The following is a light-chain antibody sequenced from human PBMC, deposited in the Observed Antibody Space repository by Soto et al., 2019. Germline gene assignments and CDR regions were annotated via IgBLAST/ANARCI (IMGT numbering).Light chain of an antibody. CDR3: SSYTSSNTLV. J-gene: IGLJ2*01. CDR2: DVT. CDR1: SSDIGGYNY. Sequence: QPVLTQPASMSGSPGQSITISCTGTSSDIGGYNYVSWYQQQPGKAPKLIIYDVTNRPSGVSNRFSGSKSGNTASLTISGLQAEDEVDYYCSSYTSSNTLVFGGGTKLTVL. V-gene: IGLV2-14*01.